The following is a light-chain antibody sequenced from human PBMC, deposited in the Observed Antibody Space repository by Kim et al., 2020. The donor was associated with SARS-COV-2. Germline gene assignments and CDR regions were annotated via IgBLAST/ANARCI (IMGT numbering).Light chain of an antibody. CDR1: SLRSYY. Sequence: AVGQTVTITCQGDSLRSYYATWYQQRPEQAPIVVIYGKNNRPSGIPDRFSGSSSGNTVSLTITGTQAVDEADYFCNSRDSNDNVVFGGGTQLTVL. V-gene: IGLV3-19*01. J-gene: IGLJ2*01. CDR2: GKN. CDR3: NSRDSNDNVV.